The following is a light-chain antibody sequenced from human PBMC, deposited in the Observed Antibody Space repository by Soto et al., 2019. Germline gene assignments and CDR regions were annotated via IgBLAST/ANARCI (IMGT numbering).Light chain of an antibody. CDR2: DTS. Sequence: EVVMRQSPATLSFSPGEGATLSCRASQGIGDTLAWYQHKTGQTPRLLIYDTSTRATGVPDRFSGSWSGTELNLTINRLQSEDFAVYYCQKYDAWPLTFGGGTKVDIK. CDR3: QKYDAWPLT. CDR1: QGIGDT. V-gene: IGKV3-15*01. J-gene: IGKJ4*01.